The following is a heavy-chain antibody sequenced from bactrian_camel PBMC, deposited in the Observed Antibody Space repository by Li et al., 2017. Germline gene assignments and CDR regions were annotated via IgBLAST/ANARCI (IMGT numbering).Heavy chain of an antibody. J-gene: IGHJ6*01. V-gene: IGHV3S53*01. CDR2: ILSDGTT. D-gene: IGHD5*01. Sequence: QVQLVESGGGSVQAGGSLSLSCAGSGFTHSVCTMGWYRQTPGKERVVVSTILSDGTTYYADSAKGRFTISQDNATNTMFLQMNNLKVEDTAMYYCAADPAWRTKGRGSYSLLDFGYWGQGTQVTVS. CDR3: AADPAWRTKGRGSYSLLDFGY. CDR1: GFTHSVCT.